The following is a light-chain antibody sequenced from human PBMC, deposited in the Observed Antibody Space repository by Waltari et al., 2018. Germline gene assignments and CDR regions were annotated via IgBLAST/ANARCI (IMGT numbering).Light chain of an antibody. CDR3: AAWDDSLNVV. CDR2: SNS. J-gene: IGLJ2*01. Sequence: QSVLTQPPSASGTPGQRVTISCSGSSSNIGSNTVHWYQQLPETAPKLLIYSNSQRPSGVPDRFSGSKSGTSASLAISGLQSEDEADYYCAAWDDSLNVVFGGGTKLTVL. CDR1: SSNIGSNT. V-gene: IGLV1-44*01.